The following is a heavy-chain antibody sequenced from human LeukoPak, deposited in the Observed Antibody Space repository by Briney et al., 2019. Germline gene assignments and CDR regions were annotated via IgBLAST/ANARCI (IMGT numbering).Heavy chain of an antibody. CDR1: GGSISSVDYY. J-gene: IGHJ4*02. CDR3: ANTRRAAVAGRFDS. D-gene: IGHD6-19*01. Sequence: SQTLSLTCTLSGGSISSVDYYWSWIRQPPGQGLEWIGYIYHSGNTNYSPSLESRVTMSVDESKNQFSLRVHFVSAADTAVYYCANTRRAAVAGRFDSWGQGTLVTVSS. CDR2: IYHSGNT. V-gene: IGHV4-30-4*01.